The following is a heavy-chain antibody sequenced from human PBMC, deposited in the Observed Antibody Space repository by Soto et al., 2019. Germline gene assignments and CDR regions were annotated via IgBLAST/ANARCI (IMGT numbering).Heavy chain of an antibody. CDR1: GFTFDDYA. Sequence: EVQLVESGGGSVQPGRSLRLSCAISGFTFDDYAMHWIRQAPGKGLEWVSGISWNSGTIVYADSVEGRFTVSRDNAQNSLYLQMDSLRVEDTALYYCAKDKGVGSSWFSWFDPWGQGTLVTVSS. CDR2: ISWNSGTI. CDR3: AKDKGVGSSWFSWFDP. V-gene: IGHV3-9*01. D-gene: IGHD6-13*01. J-gene: IGHJ5*02.